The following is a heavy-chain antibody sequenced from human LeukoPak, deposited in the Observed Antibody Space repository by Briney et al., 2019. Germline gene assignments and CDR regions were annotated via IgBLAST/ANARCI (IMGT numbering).Heavy chain of an antibody. CDR3: AKDGFRGDCIGGSCYPFDP. D-gene: IGHD2-15*01. CDR2: ISGSGDKT. Sequence: PGGSLRLSCAASGFTVSSYYMSWVRQAPGKGLEWVSTISGSGDKTYYADSVKGRFTISRDNSKNTLYLQVNILRAEDSALYYCAKDGFRGDCIGGSCYPFDPWGQGTLVTVSS. J-gene: IGHJ5*02. CDR1: GFTVSSYY. V-gene: IGHV3-23*01.